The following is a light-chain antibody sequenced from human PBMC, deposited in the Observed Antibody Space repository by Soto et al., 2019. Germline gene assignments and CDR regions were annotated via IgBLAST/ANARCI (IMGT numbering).Light chain of an antibody. CDR2: DGS. CDR3: CSYVGNSAWV. J-gene: IGLJ1*01. CDR1: SSDVGSYNL. Sequence: QSVLTQPASVSGSPGQSITISRTGTSSDVGSYNLVSWYQQHPGKAPKLLIYDGSKRPSGVSNRFSESKSGNTASLTISGLQAEDEADYYCCSYVGNSAWVFGSGTKVTVL. V-gene: IGLV2-23*01.